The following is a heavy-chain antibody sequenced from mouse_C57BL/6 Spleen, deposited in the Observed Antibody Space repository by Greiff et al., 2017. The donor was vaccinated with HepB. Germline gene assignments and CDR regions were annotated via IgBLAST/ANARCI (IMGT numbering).Heavy chain of an antibody. CDR3: TTFGLPRDYAMDY. V-gene: IGHV14-1*01. CDR2: IDPEDGDT. CDR1: GFNIKDYY. J-gene: IGHJ4*01. D-gene: IGHD1-2*01. Sequence: EVQLQQSGAELVRPGASVKLSCTASGFNIKDYYMHWVKQRPEQGLEWIGRIDPEDGDTEYAPKFQGKATMTADTSSNTAYLQLSSLKSEDTAVYYCTTFGLPRDYAMDYWGQGTSVTVSS.